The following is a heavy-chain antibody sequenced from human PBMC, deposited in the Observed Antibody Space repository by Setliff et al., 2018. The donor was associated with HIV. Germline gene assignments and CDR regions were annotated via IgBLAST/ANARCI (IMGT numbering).Heavy chain of an antibody. CDR3: AKELAASGLGYFDS. J-gene: IGHJ4*02. V-gene: IGHV3-23*01. CDR1: GFTFSNAW. Sequence: PGGSLRLSCAASGFTFSNAWMSWVRQAPGEGLEWVSAILSTGERTFYAGSVKGRFTISRDNSKNTVYLQMNSLRAEDTAEYYCAKELAASGLGYFDSWGRGILVTVSS. CDR2: ILSTGERT. D-gene: IGHD3-22*01.